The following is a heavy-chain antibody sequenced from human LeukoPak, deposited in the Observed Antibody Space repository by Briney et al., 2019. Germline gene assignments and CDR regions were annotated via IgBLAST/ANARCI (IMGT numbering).Heavy chain of an antibody. J-gene: IGHJ4*02. CDR1: GFTFSTYW. CDR3: ARKWMQLWPIDY. Sequence: GGTLRLSCAASGFTFSTYWMSGVRQASGKGLEGVANIKQDGSEKYYVDSVKGRFTISRDNAKNSLYLQKNSLSAEDTAVYYSARKWMQLWPIDYWGQGALVTVSS. D-gene: IGHD5-18*01. CDR2: IKQDGSEK. V-gene: IGHV3-7*01.